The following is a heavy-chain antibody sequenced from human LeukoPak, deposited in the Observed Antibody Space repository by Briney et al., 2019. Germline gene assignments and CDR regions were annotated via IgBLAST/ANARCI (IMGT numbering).Heavy chain of an antibody. CDR3: ARVGDIIVIPTVHH. CDR2: IFHSGST. V-gene: IGHV4-38-2*01. CDR1: GYSISSGYY. D-gene: IGHD2-2*01. Sequence: SETLSLTCAVSGYSISSGYYWGWIRQPPGKGLEWIGTIFHSGSTYYNRSLKSRVTISLGTSKNQLSLKVRSVTAADTAVYYCARVGDIIVIPTVHHWGQGTLVTVSS. J-gene: IGHJ4*02.